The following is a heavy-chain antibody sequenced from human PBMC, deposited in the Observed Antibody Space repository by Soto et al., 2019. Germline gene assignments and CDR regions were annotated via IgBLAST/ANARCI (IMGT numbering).Heavy chain of an antibody. CDR3: ARGDYDFWSGYVDY. D-gene: IGHD3-3*01. Sequence: PSETLSLTCAVYGGSFSDYYWSWIRQPPGKGLEWIGEINHSGSTNYNPSLKSRVTISVDTSKNQFSLKLSSATAADTAVYYCARGDYDFWSGYVDYWGQGTLVTVSS. V-gene: IGHV4-34*01. J-gene: IGHJ4*02. CDR2: INHSGST. CDR1: GGSFSDYY.